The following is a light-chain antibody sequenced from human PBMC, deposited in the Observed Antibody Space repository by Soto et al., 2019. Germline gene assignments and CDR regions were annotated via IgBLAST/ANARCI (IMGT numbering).Light chain of an antibody. J-gene: IGKJ4*01. CDR1: QSLLHSNGYNY. CDR3: QHYGSSPFT. V-gene: IGKV2-28*01. Sequence: DIVMTQSPLSLPVTPGEPASISCRSSQSLLHSNGYNYLDWYLQKPGQSPQLLIYLGSNRSSGVPDRFSGSGSGTDFTLKISRVEAEDFAVYYCQHYGSSPFTFGGGTKVDIK. CDR2: LGS.